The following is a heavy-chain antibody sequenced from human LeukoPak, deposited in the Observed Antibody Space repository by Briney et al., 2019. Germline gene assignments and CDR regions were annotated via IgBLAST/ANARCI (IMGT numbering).Heavy chain of an antibody. V-gene: IGHV3-64D*06. CDR2: ISSNGGAT. CDR3: ARGSYSGSFRGDY. D-gene: IGHD1-26*01. Sequence: GGSLRLSCSASGFTFSTYTMHWVRQAPGEGLEFVSAISSNGGATFYADSVKGRFTISRDNSKYTLYLQMTSLRAEDTAVYYCARGSYSGSFRGDYWGQGTLVTVSS. CDR1: GFTFSTYT. J-gene: IGHJ4*02.